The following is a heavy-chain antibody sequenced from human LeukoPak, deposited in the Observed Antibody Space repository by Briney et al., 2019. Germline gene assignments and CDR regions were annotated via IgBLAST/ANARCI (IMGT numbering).Heavy chain of an antibody. D-gene: IGHD6-19*01. J-gene: IGHJ4*02. CDR1: GYTFTGYY. CDR3: AKVIQGAVAFHY. CDR2: INPDSGDT. V-gene: IGHV1-2*02. Sequence: ASVKVSCKASGYTFTGYYMHWVRQAPGQGLEYMGWINPDSGDTNYAQKFQGRVTMTRDTSISTAYMELSSLRSDDTAVYYCAKVIQGAVAFHYWGQGTLVTVSS.